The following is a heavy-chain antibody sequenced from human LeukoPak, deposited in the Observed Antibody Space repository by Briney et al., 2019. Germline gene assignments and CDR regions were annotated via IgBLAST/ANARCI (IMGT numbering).Heavy chain of an antibody. V-gene: IGHV1-18*01. J-gene: IGHJ6*02. CDR2: ISAYNGNT. Sequence: ASVKVSCKASGYTFISYGISWVRQAPGQGLEWMGWISAYNGNTNYAQKLQGRVTMTTDTSTSTAYMELRSLRSDDTAVYYCARVLGVRYYYYYGMDVWGQGTTVTVSS. D-gene: IGHD2-8*01. CDR3: ARVLGVRYYYYYGMDV. CDR1: GYTFISYG.